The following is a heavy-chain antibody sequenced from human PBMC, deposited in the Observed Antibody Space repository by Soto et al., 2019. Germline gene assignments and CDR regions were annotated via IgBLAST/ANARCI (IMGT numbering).Heavy chain of an antibody. CDR2: INHSGST. V-gene: IGHV4-34*01. D-gene: IGHD1-26*01. CDR1: GGSFSGYY. J-gene: IGHJ5*02. Sequence: SETLSLTCAVYGGSFSGYYWSWIRQPPGKGLEWIGEINHSGSTNYNPSLKSRVTISVDTSKNQFSLKLSSATAAATAGYYXARGTSGAHVARERWFDPWGQXTLVTVSS. CDR3: ARGTSGAHVARERWFDP.